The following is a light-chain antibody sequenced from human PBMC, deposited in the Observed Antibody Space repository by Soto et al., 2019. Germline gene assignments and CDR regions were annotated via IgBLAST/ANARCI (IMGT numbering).Light chain of an antibody. J-gene: IGLJ3*02. Sequence: QSALTQPASVSGSPGQSITISCTGTSSDVGAYNYVSWYQQHPGKAPELMIYEVTKRPSGVSNRFSGSKSGNTASLTISGLQAEDEADYFCSSYTTTSTLGVFGGGTKVTVL. V-gene: IGLV2-14*01. CDR2: EVT. CDR1: SSDVGAYNY. CDR3: SSYTTTSTLGV.